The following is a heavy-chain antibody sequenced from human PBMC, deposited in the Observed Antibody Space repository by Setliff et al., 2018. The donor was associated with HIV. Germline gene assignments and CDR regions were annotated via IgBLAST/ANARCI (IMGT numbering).Heavy chain of an antibody. D-gene: IGHD5-18*01. V-gene: IGHV4-59*08. CDR2: IYYSGST. CDR1: GGSIHNYY. J-gene: IGHJ4*02. Sequence: SETLSLTCAVSGGSIHNYYWAWIRQPPGKRLERIGYIYYSGSTNYNPSLKSRVTISVDTSKNHFSLKLSSVTAADTAVYYCARVRVEAAMVYYFDYWGQGTLVTVSS. CDR3: ARVRVEAAMVYYFDY.